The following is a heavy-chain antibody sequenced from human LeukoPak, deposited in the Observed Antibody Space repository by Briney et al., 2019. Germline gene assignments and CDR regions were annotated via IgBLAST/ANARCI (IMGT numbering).Heavy chain of an antibody. CDR2: IYSGGST. J-gene: IGHJ6*03. CDR1: GFTVSSNY. Sequence: GGSLRLSCAASGFTVSSNYMSWVRQAPGKGLEWVSVIYSGGSTYYADSVKGRFTISRDNSKNTLYLQMNSLRAEDTAVYYCARGGAHSSSWSDYYHYYMDVWGKGTTVTVSS. CDR3: ARGGAHSSSWSDYYHYYMDV. V-gene: IGHV3-66*02. D-gene: IGHD6-6*01.